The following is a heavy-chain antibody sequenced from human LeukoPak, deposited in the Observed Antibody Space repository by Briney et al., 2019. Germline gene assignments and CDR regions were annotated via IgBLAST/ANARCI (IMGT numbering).Heavy chain of an antibody. J-gene: IGHJ5*02. D-gene: IGHD4-17*01. CDR1: GFTFGDYA. CDR2: IRRKAYGGTT. CDR3: TRGSPDNYGDYEWFDP. V-gene: IGHV3-49*04. Sequence: PGGSLRLSCTASGFTFGDYAMSWVRQAPGKGLEWVGFIRRKAYGGTTEYAASVKGRFTISRDDSKSIAYLQMNSLKTEDTAVYYCTRGSPDNYGDYEWFDPWGHGTLVTVSS.